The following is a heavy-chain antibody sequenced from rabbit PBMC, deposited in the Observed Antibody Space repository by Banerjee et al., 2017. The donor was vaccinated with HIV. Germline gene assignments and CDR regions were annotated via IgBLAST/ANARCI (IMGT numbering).Heavy chain of an antibody. Sequence: QSLEESGGGLVQPGGSLKLSCTASGFDFSTYYMCWVRQAPGKGLEWIGCIGTSSGNTWYASWAKGRFTISKASSTTVTLQMTSLTAADTATYFCARDWRAGGDGYATDLWGQGTLVTVS. D-gene: IGHD6-1*01. V-gene: IGHV1S40*01. J-gene: IGHJ3*01. CDR2: IGTSSGNT. CDR1: GFDFSTYY. CDR3: ARDWRAGGDGYATDL.